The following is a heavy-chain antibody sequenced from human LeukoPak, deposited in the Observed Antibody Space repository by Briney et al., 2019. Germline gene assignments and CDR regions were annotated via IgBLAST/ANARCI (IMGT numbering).Heavy chain of an antibody. Sequence: GGSLRLSCAASGYSFNAYAMSWVRQAPGKGLEWVSSITGDGNTIIYADSVKGRFTISRDYSKNTLYLQMNSLRVENTAIYYCAKRGDYYSYYYVMEVWGQGTTVIVSS. D-gene: IGHD2-21*02. V-gene: IGHV3-23*01. CDR1: GYSFNAYA. J-gene: IGHJ6*02. CDR3: AKRGDYYSYYYVMEV. CDR2: ITGDGNTI.